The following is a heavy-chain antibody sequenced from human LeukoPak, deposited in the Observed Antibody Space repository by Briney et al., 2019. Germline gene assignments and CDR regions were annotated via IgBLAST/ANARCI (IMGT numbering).Heavy chain of an antibody. Sequence: SQTLSLTCAISGDSVSSNSVAWNWIRQTPPRGLEWLGRTYYRSKWFNEYAVSVRSRTTINADTSKNQFSLQLNPVSPEDTAVYYCAREREHSFDYWGQGTLVTVSS. D-gene: IGHD1-26*01. CDR1: GDSVSSNSVA. CDR3: AREREHSFDY. J-gene: IGHJ4*02. CDR2: TYYRSKWFN. V-gene: IGHV6-1*01.